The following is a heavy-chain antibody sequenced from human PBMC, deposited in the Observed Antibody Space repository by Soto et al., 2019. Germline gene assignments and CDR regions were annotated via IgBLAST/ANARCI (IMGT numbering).Heavy chain of an antibody. CDR1: GYTFTSYD. V-gene: IGHV1-8*01. Sequence: ASVKVSCKASGYTFTSYDINWVRQATGQGLEWMGWMNPNSGNTGYAQKFQGRVTMTRNTSISTAYMELSSLRSEDTAVYYCARMGVGFGELFTYYYGMDVWGQGTTVTVYS. CDR2: MNPNSGNT. D-gene: IGHD3-10*01. J-gene: IGHJ6*02. CDR3: ARMGVGFGELFTYYYGMDV.